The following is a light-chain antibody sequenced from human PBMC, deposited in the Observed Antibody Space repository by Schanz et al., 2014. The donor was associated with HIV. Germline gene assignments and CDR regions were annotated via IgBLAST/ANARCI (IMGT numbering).Light chain of an antibody. Sequence: QSVLTQPPSASGTPGQRVTISCSGSSSNIKMNAVNWYQHLPGMGPKLLIYATYNRPSGVPDRFSGSGSGTSATLAISGLQSEDEADYYCATWDDSLNVLFGGGTKVTVL. V-gene: IGLV1-44*01. CDR3: ATWDDSLNVL. CDR1: SSNIKMNA. CDR2: ATY. J-gene: IGLJ2*01.